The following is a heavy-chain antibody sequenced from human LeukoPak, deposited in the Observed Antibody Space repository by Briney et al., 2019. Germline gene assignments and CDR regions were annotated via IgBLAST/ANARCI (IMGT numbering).Heavy chain of an antibody. V-gene: IGHV4-59*01. CDR2: IYYSGST. CDR3: ARNPYYYYMDV. CDR1: GGSFSGYY. Sequence: SETLSLTCAVYGGSFSGYYWSWIRQPPGKGLEWIGYIYYSGSTNYNPSLKSRVTISVDTSKNQFSLKLSSVTAADTAVYYCARNPYYYYMDVWGKGTTVTVSS. J-gene: IGHJ6*03.